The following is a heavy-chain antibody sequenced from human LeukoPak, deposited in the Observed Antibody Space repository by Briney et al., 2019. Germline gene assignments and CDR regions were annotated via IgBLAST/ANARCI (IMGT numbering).Heavy chain of an antibody. CDR2: MNPNSGNT. CDR3: ARRLKGYYDSSGYYLDY. Sequence: ASVKVSCTASGYTFTSYDINWVRQAPGQGLEWMGWMNPNSGNTGYAQKFQGRVTITRNTSISTAYMELSSLRSEDTAVYYCARRLKGYYDSSGYYLDYWGQGTLVTVSS. V-gene: IGHV1-8*03. D-gene: IGHD3-22*01. CDR1: GYTFTSYD. J-gene: IGHJ4*02.